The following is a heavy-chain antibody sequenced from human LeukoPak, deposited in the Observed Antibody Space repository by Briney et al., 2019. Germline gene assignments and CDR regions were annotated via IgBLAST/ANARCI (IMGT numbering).Heavy chain of an antibody. Sequence: SVKVSCKTSGYIFTTYGISWVRQAPGQGLEWMGGIIPIFGAANYAQKFQGRVTITADESTSTAYMELSSLRSEDTAVYYCARYYSGWYYFDYWGQGTLVTVSS. D-gene: IGHD6-19*01. CDR2: IIPIFGAA. CDR1: GYIFTTYG. CDR3: ARYYSGWYYFDY. V-gene: IGHV1-69*13. J-gene: IGHJ4*02.